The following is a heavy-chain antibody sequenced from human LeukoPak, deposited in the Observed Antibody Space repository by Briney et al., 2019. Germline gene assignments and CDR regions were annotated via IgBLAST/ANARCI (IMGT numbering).Heavy chain of an antibody. CDR1: GFTFSSYS. CDR2: ISSSSSYI. Sequence: PGGSLRLSCEASGFTFSSYSMNWVRQAPGKGLEWVSSISSSSSYIYYADSVKGRFTISRDNAKNSLYLQMNSLRAEDTAVYYCARKSDLLVPGFDPWGQGTLVTVSS. D-gene: IGHD2-2*01. CDR3: ARKSDLLVPGFDP. J-gene: IGHJ5*02. V-gene: IGHV3-21*04.